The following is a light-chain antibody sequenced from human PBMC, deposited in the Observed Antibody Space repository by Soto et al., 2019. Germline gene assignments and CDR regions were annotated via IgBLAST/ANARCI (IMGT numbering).Light chain of an antibody. CDR3: QQYYSTPRWT. CDR1: QSVLYSSNHQNY. Sequence: DIVMTQSPDSLAVSLGERATINCKSSQSVLYSSNHQNYLAWYQQKPGQPPKLLIYWASTRESGVPDRFSGSGSGTDFTLTISSLQAEDVAVYYCQQYYSTPRWTFGQGTKVEIK. CDR2: WAS. J-gene: IGKJ1*01. V-gene: IGKV4-1*01.